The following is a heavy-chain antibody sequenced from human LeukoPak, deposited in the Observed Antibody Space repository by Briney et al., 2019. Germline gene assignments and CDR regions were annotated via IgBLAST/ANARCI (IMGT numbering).Heavy chain of an antibody. Sequence: PSETLSLACAVYGGSFSGYYWSWIRQPPGKGLEWIGEINHSGSTNYNPSLKSRVTISVDTSKNQFSLKLSSVTAADTAVYFCARGPYSYDSSGAFDIWGQGTMVTVSS. CDR3: ARGPYSYDSSGAFDI. J-gene: IGHJ3*02. CDR2: INHSGST. V-gene: IGHV4-34*01. D-gene: IGHD3-22*01. CDR1: GGSFSGYY.